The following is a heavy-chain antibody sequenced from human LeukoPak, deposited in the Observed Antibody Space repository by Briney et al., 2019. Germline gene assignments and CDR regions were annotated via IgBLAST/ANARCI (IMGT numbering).Heavy chain of an antibody. Sequence: AAVKVSCKACGYTFTGYYMHGVRQAPGRGREGMGWINPNRGGTHYAQKFQGRVTMTRDTSISTAYMELSRLRSDDTAVYYCARDARSGYSYGPKVDYWGQGTLVTVSS. J-gene: IGHJ4*02. V-gene: IGHV1-2*02. D-gene: IGHD5-18*01. CDR2: INPNRGGT. CDR3: ARDARSGYSYGPKVDY. CDR1: GYTFTGYY.